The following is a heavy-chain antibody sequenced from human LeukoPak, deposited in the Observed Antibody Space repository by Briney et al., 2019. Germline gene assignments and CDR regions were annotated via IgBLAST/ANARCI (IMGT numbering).Heavy chain of an antibody. CDR1: GFTFSSYA. CDR2: ISGSGGST. Sequence: PGGSLRLYCAASGFTFSSYAMSWVRQAPGKGLEWVSAISGSGGSTYYADSVKGRFTISRDNSKNTLYLQMNSLRAEDTAVYYCAKDRGGYCSGGSCYHRSGFDYWGQGTLVTVSS. J-gene: IGHJ4*02. V-gene: IGHV3-23*01. CDR3: AKDRGGYCSGGSCYHRSGFDY. D-gene: IGHD2-15*01.